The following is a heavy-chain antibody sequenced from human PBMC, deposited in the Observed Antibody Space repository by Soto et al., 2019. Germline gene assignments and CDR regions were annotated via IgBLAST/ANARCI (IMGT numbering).Heavy chain of an antibody. Sequence: PGGSLRLSYAASGFTFSSYSMNWVRQAPGKGLEWVSSISSSSSYIYYADSVKGRFTISRDNAKNSLYLQMNSLRAEDTAVYYCARDPILPPRRPVPAAIGWFDPWGQGTLVTVSS. CDR3: ARDPILPPRRPVPAAIGWFDP. D-gene: IGHD2-2*02. V-gene: IGHV3-21*01. CDR2: ISSSSSYI. CDR1: GFTFSSYS. J-gene: IGHJ5*02.